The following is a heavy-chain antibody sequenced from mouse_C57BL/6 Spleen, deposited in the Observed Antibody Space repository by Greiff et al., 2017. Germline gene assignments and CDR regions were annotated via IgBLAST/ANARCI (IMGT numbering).Heavy chain of an antibody. CDR3: ARGRPTTARAMDY. V-gene: IGHV5-17*01. CDR1: GFTFSDYG. Sequence: EVQLVESGGGLVKPGGSLKLSCAASGFTFSDYGMHWVRQAPEKGLEWVAYISSGSSTVYYADTVQGRFTISRDNAKNTLFLQMTSLRSEDTAMYYCARGRPTTARAMDYWGQGTSVTVSS. CDR2: ISSGSSTV. D-gene: IGHD1-2*01. J-gene: IGHJ4*01.